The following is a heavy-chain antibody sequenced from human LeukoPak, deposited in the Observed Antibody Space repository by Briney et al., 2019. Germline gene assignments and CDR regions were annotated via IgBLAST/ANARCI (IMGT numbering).Heavy chain of an antibody. D-gene: IGHD3-3*01. J-gene: IGHJ5*02. CDR3: ARSDITIFGSNWFDP. CDR1: GGTFSSYA. CDR2: IIPIFGTA. Sequence: GASVKVSCKASGGTFSSYAISWVRQAPGQGLEWMGGIIPIFGTANYAQKFRGRVTITADESTSTAYMELSSLRSEDTAVYYCARSDITIFGSNWFDPWGQGTLVTVSS. V-gene: IGHV1-69*13.